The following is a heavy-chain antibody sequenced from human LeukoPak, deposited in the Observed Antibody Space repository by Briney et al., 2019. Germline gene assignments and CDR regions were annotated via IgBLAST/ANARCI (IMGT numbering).Heavy chain of an antibody. CDR1: GGSFSGYY. J-gene: IGHJ4*02. V-gene: IGHV4-34*01. D-gene: IGHD3-10*01. CDR2: INHSGST. Sequence: PSETLSLTCAVYGGSFSGYYWSWIRQPPGKGLEWFGEINHSGSTNYNPSLKSRVTISVDTSKNQFSLKLSSVTAADTAVYYCARRPLWFGPFDYWGQGTLVTVSS. CDR3: ARRPLWFGPFDY.